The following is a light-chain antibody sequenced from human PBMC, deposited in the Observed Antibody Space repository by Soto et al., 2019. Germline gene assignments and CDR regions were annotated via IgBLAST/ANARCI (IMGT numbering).Light chain of an antibody. CDR3: HSYTSSSTYV. Sequence: QSALTHPASGSGSPGQSITISYTETSSDVGGYNYVSWYQHHPAKAPKVMIYDVSNRPSGVSNRFSGSKSGNTASLTISRLQAEDEADYYCHSYTSSSTYVFGTGTKVTVL. V-gene: IGLV2-14*03. CDR1: SSDVGGYNY. CDR2: DVS. J-gene: IGLJ1*01.